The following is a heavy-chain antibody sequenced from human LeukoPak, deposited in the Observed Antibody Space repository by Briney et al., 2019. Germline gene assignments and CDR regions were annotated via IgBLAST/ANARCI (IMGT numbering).Heavy chain of an antibody. CDR3: ASRMGATSNDYYYYMDV. J-gene: IGHJ6*03. CDR1: GGTFSSYA. CDR2: IIPIFGTA. D-gene: IGHD1-26*01. Sequence: ASVKVSCKASGGTFSSYAISWVRQAPGQGLEWMGGIIPIFGTANYAQKFQGRVTITADKSTSTAYMELSSLRSEDTAVYYCASRMGATSNDYYYYMDVWGKGTTVTVSS. V-gene: IGHV1-69*06.